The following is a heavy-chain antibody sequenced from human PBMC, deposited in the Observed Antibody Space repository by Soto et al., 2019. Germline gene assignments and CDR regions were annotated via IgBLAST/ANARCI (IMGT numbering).Heavy chain of an antibody. D-gene: IGHD1-26*01. CDR2: ISSSSSYI. Sequence: GGSLRLSCAASGFTFSSYSMNWVRQAPGKGLEWVSSISSSSSYIYYADSVKGRFTISRDNAENSLYLQMNSLRAEDTAVYYCARVRREAAFDYWGQGTLVTVSS. CDR3: ARVRREAAFDY. CDR1: GFTFSSYS. J-gene: IGHJ4*02. V-gene: IGHV3-21*01.